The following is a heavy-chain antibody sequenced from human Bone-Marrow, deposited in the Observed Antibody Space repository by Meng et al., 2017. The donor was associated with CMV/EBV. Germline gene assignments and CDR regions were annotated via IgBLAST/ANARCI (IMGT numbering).Heavy chain of an antibody. Sequence: ASVKVSCKASGYTFTSYDINWVRQAAGQGLEWMGWMNPYSSNTGYAQKFHGRVTMTSNSSIRTAFMELSSLRSEDTAVYFCARGIVKSSYYGSSGYYHLPYWGQGQLVNVYS. J-gene: IGHJ4*02. CDR3: ARGIVKSSYYGSSGYYHLPY. CDR1: GYTFTSYD. D-gene: IGHD3-22*01. V-gene: IGHV1-8*01. CDR2: MNPYSSNT.